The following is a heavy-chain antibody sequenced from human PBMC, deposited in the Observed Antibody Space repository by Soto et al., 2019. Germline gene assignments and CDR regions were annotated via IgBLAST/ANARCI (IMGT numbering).Heavy chain of an antibody. CDR1: GYTFTNYD. D-gene: IGHD3-10*01. CDR2: ISTYTGNT. Sequence: QVHLVQSGAEVKKPGASVKVSCKASGYTFTNYDINWVRQAPGQGLEWMGWISTYTGNTNYAQKLQGRVTMTTDTATGTAYRELRSLRDDDTAVYYCARGYYYGSGRPTPGGMDVWGQGTTVTVSS. V-gene: IGHV1-18*01. CDR3: ARGYYYGSGRPTPGGMDV. J-gene: IGHJ6*02.